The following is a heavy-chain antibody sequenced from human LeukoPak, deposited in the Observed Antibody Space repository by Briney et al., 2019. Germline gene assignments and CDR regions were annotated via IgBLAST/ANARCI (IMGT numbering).Heavy chain of an antibody. CDR3: ARQKTDYYDSSGYYTFDY. CDR1: GYTFTSYA. CDR2: INTNAGNP. D-gene: IGHD3-22*01. V-gene: IGHV7-4-1*02. J-gene: IGHJ4*02. Sequence: ASVKVSCKASGYTFTSYAMNWVRQAPGQGLEWMGWINTNAGNPTYAQGFTGRFVFSLDTSVSTAYLQISSLKAEDTAVYYCARQKTDYYDSSGYYTFDYWGQGTLVTVSS.